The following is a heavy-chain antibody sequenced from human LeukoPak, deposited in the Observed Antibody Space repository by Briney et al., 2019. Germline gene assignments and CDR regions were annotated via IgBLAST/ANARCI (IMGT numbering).Heavy chain of an antibody. V-gene: IGHV4-34*01. CDR1: GGSFSGYY. D-gene: IGHD3-9*01. Sequence: PSETLSLTCAVYGGSFSGYYWNWIRQPPGKGLEWIGEINHGGSTNYNPSLKSRITISVDTSKNQFSLKLSSVTAADTAVYYCARGPANGILTTTNYYYGMDVWGQGTTVTVSS. CDR3: ARGPANGILTTTNYYYGMDV. J-gene: IGHJ6*02. CDR2: INHGGST.